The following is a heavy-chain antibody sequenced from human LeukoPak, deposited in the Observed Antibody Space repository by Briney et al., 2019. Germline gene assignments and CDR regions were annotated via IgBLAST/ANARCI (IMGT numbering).Heavy chain of an antibody. J-gene: IGHJ4*02. CDR3: AIVRNVVNVHWGFFDY. CDR1: GDSISSGLYA. V-gene: IGHV4-39*01. CDR2: IYHNGDT. D-gene: IGHD4-23*01. Sequence: SETLSLTYTVSGDSISSGLYAWGWIRQPPGEGLEWIGNIYHNGDTYYNPSLRSRVTISVDTSENQFSLNLRSVTAADTAVYYCAIVRNVVNVHWGFFDYWGQGTLVTVSS.